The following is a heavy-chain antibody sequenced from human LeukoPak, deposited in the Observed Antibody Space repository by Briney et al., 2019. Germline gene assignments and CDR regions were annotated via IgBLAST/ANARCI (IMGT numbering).Heavy chain of an antibody. D-gene: IGHD6-19*01. Sequence: PGGSLRLSCAASAFTFTSYAMSWVRQAPGKGLEWVSAISGGGDKTNYAQTVKGRATISRDTSTNTFYMQMSSLRGEDTAVYYCAKFWGAVGGNWGNFDYWGQGTLVTVSS. J-gene: IGHJ4*02. V-gene: IGHV3-23*01. CDR3: AKFWGAVGGNWGNFDY. CDR1: AFTFTSYA. CDR2: ISGGGDKT.